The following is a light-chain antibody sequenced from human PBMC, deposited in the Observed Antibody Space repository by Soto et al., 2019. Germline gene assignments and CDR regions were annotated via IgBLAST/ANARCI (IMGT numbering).Light chain of an antibody. V-gene: IGLV1-40*01. J-gene: IGLJ3*02. CDR3: QSYDSSLSGWV. Sequence: QSVLTQPPSVSGAPGQRVTISCTGSSSNIGAGYNVHWYQQLPVTAPKLLIFGNINRPSGVPDRFSGYKSGTSASLAITGLQAEDEADYYCQSYDSSLSGWVFGGGTKLTVL. CDR1: SSNIGAGYN. CDR2: GNI.